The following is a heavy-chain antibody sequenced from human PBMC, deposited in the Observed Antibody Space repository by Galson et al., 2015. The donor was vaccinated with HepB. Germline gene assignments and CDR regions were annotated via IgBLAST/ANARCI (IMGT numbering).Heavy chain of an antibody. Sequence: LSCAASGFTFSSYGMHWVRQAPGKGLEWVAVISYDGGNKYYGDSVKGRFTISRDNSQNTLHLQMNSLRAEDSAVYYCAKEWMRSGSYIQSFYHYGMPVWGHGTTVTVSS. V-gene: IGHV3-30*18. CDR3: AKEWMRSGSYIQSFYHYGMPV. CDR2: ISYDGGNK. D-gene: IGHD1-26*01. J-gene: IGHJ6*02. CDR1: GFTFSSYG.